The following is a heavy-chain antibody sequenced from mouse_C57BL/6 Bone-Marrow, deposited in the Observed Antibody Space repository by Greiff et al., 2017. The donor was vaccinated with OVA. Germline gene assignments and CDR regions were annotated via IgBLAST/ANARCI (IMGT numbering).Heavy chain of an antibody. CDR3: ASAVIYDYDPSYYAMDY. CDR1: GYTFTSYG. J-gene: IGHJ4*01. Sequence: VQLQQSGAELARPGASVKLSCKASGYTFTSYGISWVKQRTGQGLEWIGEIYPRSGNTSYNEKFKGKVTLTADKSSSTAYMELRSLTSEDSAVYFCASAVIYDYDPSYYAMDYWGQGTSVTVSS. CDR2: IYPRSGNT. D-gene: IGHD2-4*01. V-gene: IGHV1-81*01.